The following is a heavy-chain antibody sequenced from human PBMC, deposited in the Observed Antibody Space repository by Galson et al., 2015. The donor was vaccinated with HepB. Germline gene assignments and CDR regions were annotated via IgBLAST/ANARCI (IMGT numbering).Heavy chain of an antibody. CDR1: GFTFSSYA. CDR2: ISYDGSNK. CDR3: ARDQDYYGSGSYSPFDY. Sequence: SLRLSCAASGFTFSSYAMHWVRQAPGKGLEWVAVISYDGSNKYYADSVKGRFTISRDNSKNTLYLQMNSLRAEDTAVYYCARDQDYYGSGSYSPFDYWGQGTLVTVSS. J-gene: IGHJ4*02. V-gene: IGHV3-30-3*01. D-gene: IGHD3-10*01.